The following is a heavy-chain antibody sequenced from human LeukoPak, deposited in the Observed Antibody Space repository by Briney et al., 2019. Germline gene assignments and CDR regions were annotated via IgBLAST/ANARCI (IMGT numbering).Heavy chain of an antibody. Sequence: GGSLRLSCAASGFTFSSYAMSWVRQAPGKGLEWVSAISGSGGSTYYADSVKGRFTISRDNSKNTLYLQMNSLRAEDTAVYYCAKKGGALNIVATISAGFVDYWGQGTLVTVSS. J-gene: IGHJ4*02. CDR2: ISGSGGST. CDR1: GFTFSSYA. CDR3: AKKGGALNIVATISAGFVDY. V-gene: IGHV3-23*01. D-gene: IGHD5-12*01.